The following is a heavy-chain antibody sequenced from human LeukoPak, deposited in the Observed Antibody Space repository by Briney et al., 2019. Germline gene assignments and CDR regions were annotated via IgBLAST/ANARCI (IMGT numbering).Heavy chain of an antibody. CDR2: IYYSGST. Sequence: PSETLSLTCTVSGGSISSYYWSWIRQPPGKGLEWIGYIYYSGSTNYNTSLKSRVTISVDTSKNLFSLKLGSVTAADTAVYYCARRIYGSGRPYYYYYMDVWGKGTTVTVSS. V-gene: IGHV4-59*08. D-gene: IGHD3-10*01. J-gene: IGHJ6*03. CDR1: GGSISSYY. CDR3: ARRIYGSGRPYYYYYMDV.